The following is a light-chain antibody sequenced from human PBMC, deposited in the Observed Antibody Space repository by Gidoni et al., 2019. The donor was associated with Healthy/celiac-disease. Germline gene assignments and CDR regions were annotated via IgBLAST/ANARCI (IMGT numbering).Light chain of an antibody. J-gene: IGKJ4*01. CDR1: QSVSSY. V-gene: IGKV3-11*01. CDR3: QQRSNWPLSLT. Sequence: EIVLTQSPATLSLSPGERATLSCRASQSVSSYLAWYQQKPGQAPRLLIYDASNRATGIPARFSGSGSGTDFTLTISSLETEDFAVYYCQQRSNWPLSLTFGGGTKVEIK. CDR2: DAS.